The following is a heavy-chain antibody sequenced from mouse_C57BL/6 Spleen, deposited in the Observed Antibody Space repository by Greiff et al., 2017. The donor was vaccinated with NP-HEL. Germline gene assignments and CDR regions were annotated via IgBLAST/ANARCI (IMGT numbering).Heavy chain of an antibody. Sequence: EVHLVESGGGLVKPGGSLKLSCAASGFTFSDYGMHWVRQAPEKGLEWVAYISSGSSTIYYADTVKGRFTISRDNAKNTLFLQMTSLRSEDTAMYYCARHYYGSRGWYFDVWGTGTTVTVSS. CDR3: ARHYYGSRGWYFDV. J-gene: IGHJ1*03. V-gene: IGHV5-17*01. CDR1: GFTFSDYG. CDR2: ISSGSSTI. D-gene: IGHD1-1*01.